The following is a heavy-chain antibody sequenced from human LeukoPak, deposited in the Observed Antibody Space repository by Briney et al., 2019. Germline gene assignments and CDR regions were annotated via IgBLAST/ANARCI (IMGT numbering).Heavy chain of an antibody. CDR1: GGSISSSSYY. D-gene: IGHD3-3*01. V-gene: IGHV4-39*07. CDR3: AREGGFWSSRSVDP. Sequence: PETLSLTCTVSGGSISSSSYYWGWLPQPPGKGLEWFGSIYYSESTYYNPSLKSRVTISVDTSKNQFSLQLSSVTAADTAVYYCAREGGFWSSRSVDPWGQGTLVTVSS. CDR2: IYYSEST. J-gene: IGHJ5*02.